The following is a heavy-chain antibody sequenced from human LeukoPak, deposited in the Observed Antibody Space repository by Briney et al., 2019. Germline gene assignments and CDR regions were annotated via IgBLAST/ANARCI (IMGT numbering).Heavy chain of an antibody. CDR2: INHSGCT. V-gene: IGHV4-34*01. CDR3: ASGRGRRYGSGSYSNDY. D-gene: IGHD3-10*01. Sequence: SETLSLTCAVYGGSFSGYYWSWIRQPPGKGLEWIGEINHSGCTNYNPSLKSRVTISVDTSKNQFSLKLSSVTAADTAVYYCASGRGRRYGSGSYSNDYWGQGTLVTVSS. J-gene: IGHJ4*02. CDR1: GGSFSGYY.